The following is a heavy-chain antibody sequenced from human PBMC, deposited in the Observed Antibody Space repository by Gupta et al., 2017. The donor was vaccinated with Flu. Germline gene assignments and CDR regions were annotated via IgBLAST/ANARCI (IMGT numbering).Heavy chain of an antibody. CDR2: ISPQNGDT. V-gene: IGHV1-18*01. CDR1: GYTFSYYG. CDR3: ARNKYSSAWEAFDY. J-gene: IGHJ4*02. Sequence: VLVVQSGPEVKKPGASVKVSCKTAGYTFSYYGSPWVRQAPGQGLDWMGCISPQNGDTNYAQKFQGRVTMTTDKSTTTAYLELRSLRSDDTAVYYCARNKYSSAWEAFDYWGQGTLITVAS. D-gene: IGHD6-19*01.